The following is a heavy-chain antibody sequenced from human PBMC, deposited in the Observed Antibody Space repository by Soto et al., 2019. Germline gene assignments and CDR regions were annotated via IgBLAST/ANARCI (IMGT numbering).Heavy chain of an antibody. CDR1: GYPFTSYG. Sequence: QVQLVQSGAEVKKPGASVKVSCKTSGYPFTSYGINWVRPAPGQGPEWMGWISAYNGKTSYTQKFQGRVTMTTDTSTRTAYMELRSLRSDDTAVYYCARDRLIAVTGLLRYWGQGTMVTVSS. CDR2: ISAYNGKT. D-gene: IGHD6-19*01. J-gene: IGHJ4*02. V-gene: IGHV1-18*01. CDR3: ARDRLIAVTGLLRY.